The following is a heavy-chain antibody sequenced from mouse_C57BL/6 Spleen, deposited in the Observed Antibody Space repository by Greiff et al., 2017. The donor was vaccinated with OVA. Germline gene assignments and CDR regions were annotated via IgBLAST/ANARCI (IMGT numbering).Heavy chain of an antibody. D-gene: IGHD1-1*01. J-gene: IGHJ3*01. Sequence: EVQLVESGEGLVKPGGSLKLSCAASGFTFSSYAMSWVRQTPEKRLEWVAYISSGGDYIYYADTVKGRFTISRDNARNTLYLQMSSLKSEDTAMYYCTRADDYYGSSYTFAYWGQGTLVTVSA. CDR1: GFTFSSYA. V-gene: IGHV5-9-1*02. CDR2: ISSGGDYI. CDR3: TRADDYYGSSYTFAY.